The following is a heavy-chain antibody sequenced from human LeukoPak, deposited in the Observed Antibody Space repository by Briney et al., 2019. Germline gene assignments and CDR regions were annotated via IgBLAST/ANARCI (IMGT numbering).Heavy chain of an antibody. CDR2: INHSGST. CDR3: ARVYAGFGVVIRYYYYYMDV. Sequence: PSETLSLTCAVYGGSFSGYYWSWIRQPPGKGLEWIGKINHSGSTNYNPSLKSRVTISVDTSKNQFSLKLSSVTAADTAVYYCARVYAGFGVVIRYYYYYMDVWGKGTTVTVSS. J-gene: IGHJ6*03. V-gene: IGHV4-34*01. D-gene: IGHD3-3*01. CDR1: GGSFSGYY.